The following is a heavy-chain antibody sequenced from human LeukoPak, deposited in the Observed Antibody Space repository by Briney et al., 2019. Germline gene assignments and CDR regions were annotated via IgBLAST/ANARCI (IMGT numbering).Heavy chain of an antibody. J-gene: IGHJ4*02. D-gene: IGHD3-22*01. CDR2: ISAYNGNT. CDR3: ARRYYYDSSGYYKKYYFDY. CDR1: GYTFTSYG. V-gene: IGHV1-18*01. Sequence: ASVTVSCKASGYTFTSYGISWVRQAPGQGLEWMGWISAYNGNTNYAQKLQGRVTMTTDTSTSTAYMELRSLRSDDTAVYYCARRYYYDSSGYYKKYYFDYWGQGTLVTVSS.